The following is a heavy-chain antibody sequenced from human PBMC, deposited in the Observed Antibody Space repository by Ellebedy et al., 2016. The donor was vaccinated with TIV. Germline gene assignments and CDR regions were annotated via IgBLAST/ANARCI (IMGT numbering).Heavy chain of an antibody. CDR3: ARDPTGNNGRDHSFTY. Sequence: PGGSLRLSCVGSGFTFSAYSMNWVRQPPGKGPEWVAYITSSSSDIRYADSMKGRFTISRDNAKNSLYLQMNSLRDEDTAVYYCARDPTGNNGRDHSFTYWGQGTLVTVSS. J-gene: IGHJ4*02. V-gene: IGHV3-48*02. CDR2: ITSSSSDI. D-gene: IGHD2-8*01. CDR1: GFTFSAYS.